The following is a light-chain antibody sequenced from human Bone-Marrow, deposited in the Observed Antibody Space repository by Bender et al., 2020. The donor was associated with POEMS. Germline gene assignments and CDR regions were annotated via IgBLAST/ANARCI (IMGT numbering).Light chain of an antibody. CDR2: KDS. CDR1: ILTKKY. Sequence: SYELTQPSSVSVSPGQTARITCSSDILTKKYVRWFQQKAGQSPVLIIYKDSERPSGISERFSGSSSGTTVTLTISGAQVEDEADYYCYCAADSDVLFGGGTKLTVL. J-gene: IGLJ2*01. V-gene: IGLV3-27*01. CDR3: YCAADSDVL.